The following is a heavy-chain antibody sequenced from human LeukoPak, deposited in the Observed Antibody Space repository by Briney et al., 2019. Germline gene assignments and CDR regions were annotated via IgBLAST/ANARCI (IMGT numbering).Heavy chain of an antibody. D-gene: IGHD2-2*01. CDR3: ARDRYCSSTSCYWGYFDY. Sequence: SQTLSLTCTVSGGSISSGGYYSSWIRQHPGKPLEGIGYIYYSGSTYYNPSLKSRVTISVDTSKNQFSLKLSSVTAADTAVYYCARDRYCSSTSCYWGYFDYWGQGTLVTVSS. CDR1: GGSISSGGYY. J-gene: IGHJ4*02. CDR2: IYYSGST. V-gene: IGHV4-31*03.